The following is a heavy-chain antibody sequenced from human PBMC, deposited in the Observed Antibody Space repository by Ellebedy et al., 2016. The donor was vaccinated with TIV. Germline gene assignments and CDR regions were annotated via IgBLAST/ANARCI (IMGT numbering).Heavy chain of an antibody. CDR3: AGDRMYYYDSSGSYQYYGMDV. D-gene: IGHD3-22*01. J-gene: IGHJ6*02. V-gene: IGHV4-59*11. CDR2: VHYRGST. Sequence: SETLSLTXTVSGGSISSHYWSWIRQPPGKGLEWIGYVHYRGSTNHNPSLKSRVTISVDTSKNQFSLKLSSVTAADTAVYYCAGDRMYYYDSSGSYQYYGMDVWGQGTTVTVSS. CDR1: GGSISSHY.